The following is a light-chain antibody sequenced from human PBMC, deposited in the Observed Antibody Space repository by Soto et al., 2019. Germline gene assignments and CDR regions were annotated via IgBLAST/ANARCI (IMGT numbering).Light chain of an antibody. J-gene: IGKJ4*01. CDR1: QSVGSK. CDR3: QQYNNWPPLT. V-gene: IGKV3-15*01. CDR2: DAF. Sequence: EVVMTQSPATLSVSPGERATLSCRASQSVGSKLAWYQQKPGQAPRLLIFDAFTRATGIPARFSGSGSGKEFTLSISSLQYEDFAVYYCQQYNNWPPLTFGGGTTVEI.